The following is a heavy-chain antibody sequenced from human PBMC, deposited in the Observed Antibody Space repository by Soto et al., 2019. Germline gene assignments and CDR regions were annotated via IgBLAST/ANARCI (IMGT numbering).Heavy chain of an antibody. CDR3: ASASGQSHPGSRVFDS. D-gene: IGHD3-10*01. CDR1: GFTFSSNA. Sequence: PGGSLRLSCAASGFTFSSNAMSWVRQAPGKGLEWVSVITNTGGDTLYADSVKGRFTISRDNSKNTLYLQMNSLRAEDTAIYYCASASGQSHPGSRVFDSWGQGNRVTVSS. J-gene: IGHJ4*02. V-gene: IGHV3-23*01. CDR2: ITNTGGDT.